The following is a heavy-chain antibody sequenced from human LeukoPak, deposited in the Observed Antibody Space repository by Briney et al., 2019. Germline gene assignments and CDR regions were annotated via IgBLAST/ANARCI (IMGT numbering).Heavy chain of an antibody. J-gene: IGHJ4*02. V-gene: IGHV1-2*02. CDR3: ARGRDSGSRTYYFDY. CDR1: GYTFTDYF. D-gene: IGHD1-26*01. CDR2: ISPITGGT. Sequence: VASVKVSCKASGYTFTDYFLHWVRQAPGQGLEWLAWISPITGGTKYAQKFQGRVTLTRDTSISTAYMELSRLRSDDTAVYLCARGRDSGSRTYYFDYWGQGTLVTVSS.